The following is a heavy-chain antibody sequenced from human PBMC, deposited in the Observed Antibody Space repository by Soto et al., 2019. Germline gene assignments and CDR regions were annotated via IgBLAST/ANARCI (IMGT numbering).Heavy chain of an antibody. J-gene: IGHJ4*02. Sequence: QVQLVESGGNVVQPGRSLRLSCAASAFTFNSYGMHWVRQAPGKGLEWVAVISYDGSNKYYADSVKGRFTISRDNSKNTLYLQMNSLRADDTAVYYCAKDRLVRGLDYWGQGTLVTVSS. CDR2: ISYDGSNK. CDR3: AKDRLVRGLDY. CDR1: AFTFNSYG. V-gene: IGHV3-30*18. D-gene: IGHD6-6*01.